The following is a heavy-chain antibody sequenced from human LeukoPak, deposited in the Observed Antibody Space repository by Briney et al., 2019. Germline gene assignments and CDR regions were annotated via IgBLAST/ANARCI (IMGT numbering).Heavy chain of an antibody. V-gene: IGHV3-21*01. CDR2: ITSDSNYK. J-gene: IGHJ4*02. CDR3: VRNLFYGSGSFAY. CDR1: GFTFSGYS. D-gene: IGHD3-10*01. Sequence: GGSLRLSCAASGFTFSGYSMNWVRQAPGKGLEWVSLITSDSNYKYYADAVKGRFSISRDNANNSLYLQMNNLRAEDTALYYCVRNLFYGSGSFAYWGRGTLVTVFS.